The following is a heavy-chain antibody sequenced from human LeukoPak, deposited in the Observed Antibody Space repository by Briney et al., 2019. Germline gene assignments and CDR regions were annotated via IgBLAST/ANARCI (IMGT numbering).Heavy chain of an antibody. V-gene: IGHV3-21*01. CDR1: GFTFSSYS. J-gene: IGHJ5*02. D-gene: IGHD2-15*01. CDR2: ISSSSSYI. Sequence: KPGGSLRLSCAASGFTFSSYSMNWVRQAPGKGLEWVSSISSSSSYIYYADSVKGRFTISRDNAKNSLYLQMNSLRAEDTAVYYCARTGWGGGGNWFDPWGQGTLVTVSS. CDR3: ARTGWGGGGNWFDP.